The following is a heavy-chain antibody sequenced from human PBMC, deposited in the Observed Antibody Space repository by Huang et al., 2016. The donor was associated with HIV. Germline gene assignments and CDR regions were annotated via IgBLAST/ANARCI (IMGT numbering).Heavy chain of an antibody. CDR2: ITGRGSSS. CDR3: AKADSGAAAGSLVDY. CDR1: GFTFSSYA. D-gene: IGHD6-13*01. J-gene: IGHJ4*02. V-gene: IGHV3-23*01. Sequence: EVQLLESGGGLVQPGGSLRLSCAASGFTFSSYAMSWGRQDPGKGLEWVSSITGRGSSSYYADSVKGRFTISRDNSKNTLYLQMNSLRAEDTAIYYCAKADSGAAAGSLVDYWGQGTLVTVSS.